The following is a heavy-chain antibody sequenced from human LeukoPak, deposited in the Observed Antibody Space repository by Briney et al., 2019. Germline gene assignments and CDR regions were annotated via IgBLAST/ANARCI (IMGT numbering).Heavy chain of an antibody. D-gene: IGHD5-18*01. CDR2: IYYSGTT. J-gene: IGHJ4*02. CDR3: ARESTGYSYGH. Sequence: PSETLSLTCTVSGVSISRYYWSWIRQPPGKGLEWIGYIYYSGTTNYNPSLKSRVTISVDTSKNQFSLRLSSVTAADTAVYYCARESTGYSYGHWGQGTLVTVSS. CDR1: GVSISRYY. V-gene: IGHV4-59*01.